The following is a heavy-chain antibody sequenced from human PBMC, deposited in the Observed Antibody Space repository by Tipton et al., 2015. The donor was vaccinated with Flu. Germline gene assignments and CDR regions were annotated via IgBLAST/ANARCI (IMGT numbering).Heavy chain of an antibody. V-gene: IGHV3-15*01. Sequence: SLRLSCAASGFTFSNAWMSWVRQAPGKGLEWVGRIKSKTDGGTTDYAAPVKGRFTISRDDSKNTLYLQMNSLKTEDTAVYYCTTVASPHYYDSSGYYPVGYWGQGTLVTVSS. CDR3: TTVASPHYYDSSGYYPVGY. CDR1: GFTFSNAW. J-gene: IGHJ4*02. D-gene: IGHD3-22*01. CDR2: IKSKTDGGTT.